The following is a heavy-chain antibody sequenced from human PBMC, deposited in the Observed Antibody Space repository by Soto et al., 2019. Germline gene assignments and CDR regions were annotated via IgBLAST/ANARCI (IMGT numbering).Heavy chain of an antibody. CDR3: ARDRGVAPPVAGNTHYYYYMDV. CDR2: ISAYNGNT. D-gene: IGHD6-19*01. V-gene: IGHV1-18*01. CDR1: GYSFTNYG. Sequence: QDQLVQSGVEVKKPGASVKVSCKASGYSFTNYGITWVRQAPGQVFEWMGWISAYNGNTNYAQKFQGRVTMTTDASMSTAYLELRSLRSDDTAVYYCARDRGVAPPVAGNTHYYYYMDVWGKGTTVTVSS. J-gene: IGHJ6*03.